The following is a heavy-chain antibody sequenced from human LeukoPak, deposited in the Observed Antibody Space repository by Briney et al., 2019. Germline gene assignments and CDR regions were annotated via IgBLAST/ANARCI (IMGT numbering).Heavy chain of an antibody. J-gene: IGHJ4*02. Sequence: VASVKVSCKASGYTFTGYYMHWVRQAPGQGLEWMGWINPNSGGTNYAQKFQGRVTMTRDTSISTAYMEPSRLRSDDTAVYYCAVIDSYGYGVTDYWGQGTLVTVSS. CDR2: INPNSGGT. CDR1: GYTFTGYY. V-gene: IGHV1-2*02. CDR3: AVIDSYGYGVTDY. D-gene: IGHD5-18*01.